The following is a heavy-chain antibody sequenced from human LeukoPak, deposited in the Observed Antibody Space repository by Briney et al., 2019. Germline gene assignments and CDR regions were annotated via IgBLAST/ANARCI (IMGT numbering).Heavy chain of an antibody. V-gene: IGHV5-51*01. CDR1: GYSFTSYW. CDR3: ARTISHYYYGMDV. J-gene: IGHJ6*04. Sequence: GGFLRLSCKGSGYSFTSYWIGWVRQMPGKGLEWMGIIYPGDSDTRYSPSFQGQVTISADKSISTAYLQWSSLKASDTAMYYCARTISHYYYGMDVWGKGTTVTVSS. CDR2: IYPGDSDT. D-gene: IGHD3-3*02.